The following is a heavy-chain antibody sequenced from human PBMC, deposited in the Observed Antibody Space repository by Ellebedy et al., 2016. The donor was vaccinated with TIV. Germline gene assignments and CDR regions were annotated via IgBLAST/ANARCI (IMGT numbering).Heavy chain of an antibody. D-gene: IGHD2-21*02. V-gene: IGHV1-3*01. CDR3: ARGGELLYFDY. CDR1: GFTFTTYA. J-gene: IGHJ4*02. CDR2: FNAGNGNT. Sequence: AASVKISCKASGFTFTTYAMHWVRQAPGQRLEWMGWFNAGNGNTKYSQSFQGRVTITRDTSATTAYMELSSLRSEDTAVYYCARGGELLYFDYWGQGTLVTVSS.